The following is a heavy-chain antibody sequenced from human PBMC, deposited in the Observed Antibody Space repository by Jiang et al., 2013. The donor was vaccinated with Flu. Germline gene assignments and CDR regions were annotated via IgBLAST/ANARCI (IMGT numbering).Heavy chain of an antibody. V-gene: IGHV4-59*01. D-gene: IGHD6-13*01. Sequence: NPSLKSRVTISVDTSKNQFSLKLSSVTAADTAVYYCARDLAGYYFDYWGQGTLVTVSS. J-gene: IGHJ4*02. CDR3: ARDLAGYYFDY.